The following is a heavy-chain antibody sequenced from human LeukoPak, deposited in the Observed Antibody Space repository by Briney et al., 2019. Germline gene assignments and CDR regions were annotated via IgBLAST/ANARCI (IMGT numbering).Heavy chain of an antibody. J-gene: IGHJ4*02. CDR2: IIPIFGTA. CDR1: GGTFSSYA. CDR3: ARGWLAETTVVTPYNY. D-gene: IGHD4-23*01. Sequence: SVKVSCKASGGTFSSYAISWVRQAPGQGLEWMGGIIPIFGTANYAQKFQGRVTITAVESMSTVYMELSSLRSEDTAVYYCARGWLAETTVVTPYNYWGQGTLVTVSS. V-gene: IGHV1-69*13.